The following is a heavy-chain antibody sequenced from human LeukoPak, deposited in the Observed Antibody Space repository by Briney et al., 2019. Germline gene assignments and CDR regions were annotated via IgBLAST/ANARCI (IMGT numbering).Heavy chain of an antibody. CDR3: ARRAYYDSSAYSRYWYFDL. D-gene: IGHD3-22*01. J-gene: IGHJ2*01. CDR2: IYPGDSDT. V-gene: IGHV5-51*01. CDR1: GYSFTSYW. Sequence: PGESLKISCKGSGYSFTSYWIGWVRQMPGKGLEWMGIIYPGDSDTRYSPSFQGQVTISADKSISTAFLQWSSLKASDTAMYYCARRAYYDSSAYSRYWYFDLWGRGTLVTVSS.